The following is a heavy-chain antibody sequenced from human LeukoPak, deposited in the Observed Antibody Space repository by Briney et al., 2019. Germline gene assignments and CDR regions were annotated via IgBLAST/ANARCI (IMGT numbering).Heavy chain of an antibody. CDR3: ARHYYDFWSGYSSLGY. CDR2: IYPGDSDT. V-gene: IGHV5-51*01. Sequence: GESLKISCKGSGYSFTSYWLGWVRQMPGEGLEWMGIIYPGDSDTRYSPSFQGQVTISADKSTSTAYLQWSSLKASDTAMYYCARHYYDFWSGYSSLGYWGQGTLVTVSS. J-gene: IGHJ4*02. D-gene: IGHD3-3*01. CDR1: GYSFTSYW.